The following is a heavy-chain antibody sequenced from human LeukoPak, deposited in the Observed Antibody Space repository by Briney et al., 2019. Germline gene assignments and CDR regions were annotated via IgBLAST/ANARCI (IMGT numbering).Heavy chain of an antibody. J-gene: IGHJ4*02. CDR3: ARRRLDSTSGGFDY. CDR1: GFTFSSYA. CDR2: IDGSAAFT. V-gene: IGHV3-23*01. D-gene: IGHD3-10*01. Sequence: GGSLRLSCAASGFTFSSYAMAWVRQAPGEGLECVSYIDGSAAFTNYGDSAKGRFTISRNNSRNTLDLQMNSLRAEDTAVYYCARRRLDSTSGGFDYWGQGTLVTVSS.